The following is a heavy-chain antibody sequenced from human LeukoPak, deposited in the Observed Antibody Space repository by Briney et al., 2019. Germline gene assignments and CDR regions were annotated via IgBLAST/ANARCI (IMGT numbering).Heavy chain of an antibody. CDR1: GFTFSNAW. D-gene: IGHD1-1*01. V-gene: IGHV3-15*01. CDR2: IKSKTDGGTT. J-gene: IGHJ4*02. CDR3: AKVEGASKASVY. Sequence: GGSLRLSCAASGFTFSNAWMSWVRQAPGKGLEWVGRIKSKTDGGTTDYAAPVKGRFTISRDDSKNTLYLQMYSLRAEDTAVYYCAKVEGASKASVYWGQGALVIVSS.